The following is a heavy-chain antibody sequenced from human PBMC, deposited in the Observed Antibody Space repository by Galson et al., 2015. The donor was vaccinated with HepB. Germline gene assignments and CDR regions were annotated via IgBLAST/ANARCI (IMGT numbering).Heavy chain of an antibody. CDR3: ARELRRWLRLLGGGLGQHFDY. CDR1: GYTFTSYY. CDR2: INPSGGST. D-gene: IGHD5-12*01. Sequence: SVKVSCKASGYTFTSYYMHWVRQAPGQGLEWMGVINPSGGSTSYAQKFQGRVTMTRDTSTSTVYMELSSLRSEDTAVYYCARELRRWLRLLGGGLGQHFDYWGQGTLVTVSS. V-gene: IGHV1-46*03. J-gene: IGHJ4*02.